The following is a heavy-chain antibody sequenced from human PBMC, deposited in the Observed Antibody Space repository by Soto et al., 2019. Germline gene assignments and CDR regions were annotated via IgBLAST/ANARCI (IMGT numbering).Heavy chain of an antibody. D-gene: IGHD2-2*01. J-gene: IGHJ5*02. V-gene: IGHV3-21*01. CDR2: ISSSSSYI. CDR3: ARDSDIVVVPAAMKTGWFDP. CDR1: GFTFSSYS. Sequence: GSLRLSCAASGFTFSSYSMNWVRQAPGKGLEWVSSISSSSSYIYYADPVKGRFTISRDNAKNSLFLQMNSLRAEDTAVYYCARDSDIVVVPAAMKTGWFDPWGQGTLVTVSS.